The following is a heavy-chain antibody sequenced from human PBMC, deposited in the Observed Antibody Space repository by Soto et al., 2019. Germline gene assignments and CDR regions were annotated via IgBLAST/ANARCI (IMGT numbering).Heavy chain of an antibody. CDR1: GFSFSTYD. CDR3: TKGAHLDF. Sequence: GSLRLSCAASGFSFSTYDMSWGRQAPGKGLEWVSNIIRNNGGTHYAGSVKGRFTISRDNSKNMLYLQMNSLRAEDTALYYCTKGAHLDFWGPGTLVTLSS. D-gene: IGHD3-16*01. J-gene: IGHJ4*02. CDR2: IIRNNGGT. V-gene: IGHV3-23*01.